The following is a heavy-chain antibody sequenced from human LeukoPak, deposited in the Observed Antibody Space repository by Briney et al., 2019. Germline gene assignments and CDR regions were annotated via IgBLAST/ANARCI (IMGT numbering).Heavy chain of an antibody. V-gene: IGHV3-49*04. CDR1: GFTFGDYA. CDR3: TRDRGYSYGYGDY. CDR2: IRSKANGGTT. D-gene: IGHD5-18*01. Sequence: GGSLRPSCTASGFTFGDYAMSWVRQAPGKGLEWVGFIRSKANGGTTEYAASVKGRFTISRDDSKSIAYLQMNSLKNEDTAVYYCTRDRGYSYGYGDYWGQGTLVTVSS. J-gene: IGHJ4*02.